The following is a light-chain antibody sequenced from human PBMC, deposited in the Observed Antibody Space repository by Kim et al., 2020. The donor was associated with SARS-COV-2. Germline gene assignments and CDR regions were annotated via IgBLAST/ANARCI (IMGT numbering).Light chain of an antibody. V-gene: IGLV4-69*01. J-gene: IGLJ3*02. CDR1: SGHSSYA. CDR2: VNSDGSH. Sequence: QSVLTQSPSASASLGASVKLTCTLSSGHSSYAIAWHQQQPEKGPRYLMKVNSDGSHSKGDGIPDRFSGSSSGAERYLTISSLQSEDEADYYCETWDSGNWVFGGGTQLTVL. CDR3: ETWDSGNWV.